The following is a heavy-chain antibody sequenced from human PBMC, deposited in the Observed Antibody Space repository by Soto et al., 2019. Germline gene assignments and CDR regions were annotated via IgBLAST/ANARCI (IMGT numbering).Heavy chain of an antibody. CDR1: GYTFTGYY. J-gene: IGHJ6*02. CDR2: INPDSGGT. V-gene: IGHV1-2*04. CDR3: ARGRYCSSTSCYTTPNYGMDV. Sequence: ASVKGSCKASGYTFTGYYMHWVRQAPGQGLEWMGWINPDSGGTNYAQKFQGWVTMTRDTSISTAYMELSRLRSDDTAVYYCARGRYCSSTSCYTTPNYGMDVWGQGTTVTVSS. D-gene: IGHD2-2*02.